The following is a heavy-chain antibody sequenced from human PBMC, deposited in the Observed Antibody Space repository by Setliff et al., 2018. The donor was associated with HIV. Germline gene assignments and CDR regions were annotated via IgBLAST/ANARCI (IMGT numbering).Heavy chain of an antibody. Sequence: GGSLRLACAGSGLNFNNYWMHWVRQAQGKGLVWVSHIKSDGSVIQYADSVKGRFTLSRNNAKNTLYLQMNSLRVEDTAVYSCAADRIVLGDYWGQGTLVTVSS. D-gene: IGHD2-15*01. V-gene: IGHV3-74*01. CDR3: AADRIVLGDY. CDR1: GLNFNNYW. J-gene: IGHJ4*02. CDR2: IKSDGSVI.